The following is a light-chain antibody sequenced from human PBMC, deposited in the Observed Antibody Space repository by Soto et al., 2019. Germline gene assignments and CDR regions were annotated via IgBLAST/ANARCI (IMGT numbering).Light chain of an antibody. CDR3: QQDSSWPLT. J-gene: IGKJ4*01. CDR1: QSVSSN. Sequence: EIVMTQSPATLSVSPGERATLSCRASQSVSSNLAWYQQKPGQAPRLLIYGASSRATGIPVRFSGSGSGTEFTLSISSLQSEHLGVYYCQQDSSWPLTFGGGTKVDIK. V-gene: IGKV3-15*01. CDR2: GAS.